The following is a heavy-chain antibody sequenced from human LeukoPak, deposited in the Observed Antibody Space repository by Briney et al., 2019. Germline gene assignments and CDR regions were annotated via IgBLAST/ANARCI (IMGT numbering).Heavy chain of an antibody. J-gene: IGHJ3*01. CDR2: INHSGST. V-gene: IGHV4-34*01. D-gene: IGHD6-19*01. CDR1: GGSFSGYY. CDR3: ARGLISGPPSDAFDL. Sequence: PSETLSLTCAVYGGSFSGYYWSWIRQPPGKGLEWIGEINHSGSTNYSPSLKSRVTISVDTSKNQFSLKLSSVTAADTAVYYCARGLISGPPSDAFDLWGQGTMVTVSS.